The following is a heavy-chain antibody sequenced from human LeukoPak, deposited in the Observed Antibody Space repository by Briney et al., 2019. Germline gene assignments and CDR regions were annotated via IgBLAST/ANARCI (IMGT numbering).Heavy chain of an antibody. CDR3: TTRITMVRGVITPDY. V-gene: IGHV3-15*01. Sequence: GGSLRLSCAASGFTFSSYGMSWVRQAPGKGLEWVGRIKSKTDGGTTDYAAPVKGRFTISRDDSKNTLYLQMNSLKTEDTAVYYCTTRITMVRGVITPDYWGQGTLVTVSS. CDR2: IKSKTDGGTT. J-gene: IGHJ4*02. D-gene: IGHD3-10*01. CDR1: GFTFSSYG.